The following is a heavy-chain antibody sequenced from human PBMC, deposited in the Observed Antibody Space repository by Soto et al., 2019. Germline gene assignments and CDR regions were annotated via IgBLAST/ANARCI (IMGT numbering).Heavy chain of an antibody. Sequence: GGSRVLKTPGQGLEWMGWISAYNGNTNYAQKLQGRVTMTTDTSTSTAYMELRSLRSDDTAVYYCARGQVPSYSYGYYDAFDIWGQGTMVTVSS. CDR2: ISAYNGNT. D-gene: IGHD5-18*01. CDR3: ARGQVPSYSYGYYDAFDI. J-gene: IGHJ3*02. V-gene: IGHV1-18*04. CDR1: G.